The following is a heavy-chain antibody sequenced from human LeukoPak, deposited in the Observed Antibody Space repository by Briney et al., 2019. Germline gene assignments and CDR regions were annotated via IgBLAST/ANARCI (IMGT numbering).Heavy chain of an antibody. CDR2: LNEDGTKT. Sequence: GGSLRLSCETSGFFFSNYWMTWVRQAPGKGLDWVANLNEDGTKTYYADSVRGRFTISRDNAKNSVYLQMNSPRAEDTALYYCTISHDFWGLGTMVTVSS. CDR3: TISHDF. J-gene: IGHJ4*02. V-gene: IGHV3-7*01. CDR1: GFFFSNYW.